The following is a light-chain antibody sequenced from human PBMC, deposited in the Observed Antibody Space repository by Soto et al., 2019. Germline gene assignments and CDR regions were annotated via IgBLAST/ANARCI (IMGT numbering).Light chain of an antibody. J-gene: IGKJ1*01. CDR2: GAS. V-gene: IGKV3-15*01. Sequence: EIVMTQSPATLSVSPGERATLSCRASQSVSSNLAWYQQKPGQAPRLLIYGASTRATGIPARFSGSGSGTEFTLTISSLQSEDFATYSCLQDFNYPWTFGQGTKVEIK. CDR1: QSVSSN. CDR3: LQDFNYPWT.